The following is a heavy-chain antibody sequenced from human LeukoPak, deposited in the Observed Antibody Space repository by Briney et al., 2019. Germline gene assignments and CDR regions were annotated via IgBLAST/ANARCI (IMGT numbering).Heavy chain of an antibody. D-gene: IGHD6-19*01. CDR2: ISDSGSLT. CDR3: AKDARRTNGWYYFDY. J-gene: IGHJ4*02. CDR1: GFAFSSQA. V-gene: IGHV3-23*01. Sequence: PGGSLRLFCAASGFAFSSQAMGWVRQAPGKGLEWVSVISDSGSLTYYADSVKGRFTISRDNSKKTLFSQLNSLRAEDTAVYYCAKDARRTNGWYYFDYWGQGALVTVSS.